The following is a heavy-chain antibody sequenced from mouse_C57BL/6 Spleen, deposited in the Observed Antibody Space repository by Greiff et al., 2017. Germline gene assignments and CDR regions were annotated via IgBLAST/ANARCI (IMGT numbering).Heavy chain of an antibody. J-gene: IGHJ2*01. CDR2: IYPGSGST. CDR1: GYTFTSYW. V-gene: IGHV1-55*01. Sequence: QVQLQQPGAELVKPGASVKMSCKASGYTFTSYWITWVKQRPGQGLEWIGDIYPGSGSTNYNEKFKSKATLTVDTSSSTAYMQLSSLTSEDSAVYYCARSEDSSGYVGPYYFDYWGQGTTLTVSS. D-gene: IGHD3-2*02. CDR3: ARSEDSSGYVGPYYFDY.